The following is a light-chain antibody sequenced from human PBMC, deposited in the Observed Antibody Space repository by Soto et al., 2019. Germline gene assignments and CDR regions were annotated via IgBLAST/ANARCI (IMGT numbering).Light chain of an antibody. V-gene: IGLV1-51*01. CDR2: DDN. J-gene: IGLJ2*01. CDR3: GTWDNNLSPHVV. Sequence: QSVLTQPPSVSAAAGQKVTISCSGSTSNIGNNYVSWYQQLPGTAPKPLIYDDNKRPSGIPDRFSGSKSGTSATLGITGLQTADEADYYCGTWDNNLSPHVVFGGGTKLTVL. CDR1: TSNIGNNY.